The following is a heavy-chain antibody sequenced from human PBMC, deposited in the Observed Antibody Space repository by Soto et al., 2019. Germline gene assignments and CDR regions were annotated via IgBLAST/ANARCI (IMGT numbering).Heavy chain of an antibody. CDR3: VLRSVHSEDPFDE. V-gene: IGHV4-39*01. Sequence: PSETLSLTCTVSGGSISSSSFYWGWIRQPPGKGLEWIGSIYYLGNTYYNPSLGSRVSISVDKSKSQFSLNLKSVTVADTAVYFCVLRSVHSEDPFDEWCQGTLVSVSS. CDR2: IYYLGNT. D-gene: IGHD2-15*01. J-gene: IGHJ4*02. CDR1: GGSISSSSFY.